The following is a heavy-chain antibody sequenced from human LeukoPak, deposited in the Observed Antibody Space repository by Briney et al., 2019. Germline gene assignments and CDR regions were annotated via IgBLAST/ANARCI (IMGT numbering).Heavy chain of an antibody. V-gene: IGHV3-7*04. J-gene: IGHJ3*02. CDR1: GFTFETYW. CDR3: ARDQIVGATEGAFDI. D-gene: IGHD1-26*01. CDR2: IKHDGSEN. Sequence: GGSLRLSCAASGFTFETYWMNWVRQAPGKGLEWVANIKHDGSENDYVDSVRGRFTISRDNAKKSLYLQMNSLRAEDTAVYYCARDQIVGATEGAFDIWGQGTMVTVSS.